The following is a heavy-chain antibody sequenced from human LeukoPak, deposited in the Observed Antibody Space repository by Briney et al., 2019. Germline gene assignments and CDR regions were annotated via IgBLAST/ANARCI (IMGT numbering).Heavy chain of an antibody. J-gene: IGHJ4*02. Sequence: ASVKVSCKASGYTFTSYYMHWVRQAPGQGLEWMGIINPSGGSTSYAQKFQGRVTMTRDTSTSTVYMELSSLRSEDTAAYYCARRGYSYGYADYWGQGTLVTVSS. CDR2: INPSGGST. CDR1: GYTFTSYY. D-gene: IGHD5-18*01. CDR3: ARRGYSYGYADY. V-gene: IGHV1-46*01.